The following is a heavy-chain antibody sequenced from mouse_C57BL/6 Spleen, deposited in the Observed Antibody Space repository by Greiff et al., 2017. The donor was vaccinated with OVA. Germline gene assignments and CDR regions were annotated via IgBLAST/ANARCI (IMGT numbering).Heavy chain of an antibody. J-gene: IGHJ4*01. CDR3: ARGLLPYAMDY. CDR1: GFTFSDYG. D-gene: IGHD1-1*01. V-gene: IGHV5-17*01. CDR2: ISSGSSTI. Sequence: EVQVVESGGGLVKPGGSLKLSCAASGFTFSDYGMHWVRQAPEKGLEWVAYISSGSSTIYYADTVKGRFTISRDNAKNTLFLQMTSLRSEDTAMYYCARGLLPYAMDYWGQGTSVTVSS.